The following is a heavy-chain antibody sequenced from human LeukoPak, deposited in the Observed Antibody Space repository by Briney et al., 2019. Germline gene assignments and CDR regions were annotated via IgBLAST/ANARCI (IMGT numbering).Heavy chain of an antibody. V-gene: IGHV1-18*01. J-gene: IGHJ4*02. CDR2: ISAYDGNT. Sequence: ASVKVSCKASGYTFTSYVINWVRQAPGQGLEWMGWISAYDGNTKYSQEFQGRVTMTTDTFTSTAYMELRSLRSDDTAVYYCARDLDSFSSGWYVSRVWGQGTLVTVSS. CDR3: ARDLDSFSSGWYVSRV. CDR1: GYTFTSYV. D-gene: IGHD6-19*01.